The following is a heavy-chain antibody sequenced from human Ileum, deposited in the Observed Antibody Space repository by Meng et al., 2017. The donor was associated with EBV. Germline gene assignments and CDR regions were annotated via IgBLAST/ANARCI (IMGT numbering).Heavy chain of an antibody. Sequence: LTDSGPVLVKPSDTLSLTCAVLGYSISSTNWWGWIRQPPGKGLEWIGYIYYSGSTSYNPSLKSRVTMSVDTSKNQFSLNLNSVTAVDTAVYYCARNVPGTSAYYDWGQGTLVTVSS. CDR1: GYSISSTNW. CDR3: ARNVPGTSAYYD. J-gene: IGHJ4*02. D-gene: IGHD3-22*01. CDR2: IYYSGST. V-gene: IGHV4-28*01.